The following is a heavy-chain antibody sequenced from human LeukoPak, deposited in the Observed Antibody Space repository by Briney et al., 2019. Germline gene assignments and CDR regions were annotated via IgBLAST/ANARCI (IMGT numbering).Heavy chain of an antibody. Sequence: ASVKVSCKASGGTFSSYAISWVRQAPGQGLEWMGGIIPMFASANYAQKFQGRVTITADKSTSTAYMELSSLRSDDTAVYHCARGGYPHTTKYMDVWGKGATVTVSS. D-gene: IGHD2/OR15-2a*01. CDR3: ARGGYPHTTKYMDV. J-gene: IGHJ6*03. V-gene: IGHV1-69*06. CDR1: GGTFSSYA. CDR2: IIPMFASA.